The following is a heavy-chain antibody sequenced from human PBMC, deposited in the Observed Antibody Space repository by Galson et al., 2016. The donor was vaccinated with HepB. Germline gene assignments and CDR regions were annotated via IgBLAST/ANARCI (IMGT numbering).Heavy chain of an antibody. CDR3: ATGSLPLGIAATSVFDI. Sequence: TLSLTCTVSGGSITSGDYYWSWIRQRPGQGLAWIGYIFYSRSTYYNPSLKSRVIISVDTSKNQFSLKLTSVTAADTAVYYCATGSLPLGIAATSVFDIWGQGTVVTVSS. CDR1: GGSITSGDYY. D-gene: IGHD5-12*01. V-gene: IGHV4-31*03. CDR2: IFYSRST. J-gene: IGHJ3*02.